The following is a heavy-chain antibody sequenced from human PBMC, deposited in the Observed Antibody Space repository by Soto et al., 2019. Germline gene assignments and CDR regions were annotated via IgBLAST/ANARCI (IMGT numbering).Heavy chain of an antibody. CDR3: ARAHIQGYYYGMDV. J-gene: IGHJ6*02. CDR1: GFTFSSYG. CDR2: IWYDGSNK. D-gene: IGHD2-21*01. Sequence: QVQLVESGGGVVQPGRSLRLSCAASGFTFSSYGMHWVRQAPGKGLEWVAVIWYDGSNKYYADSVKGRFTISRDNSKNTLYLQMNSLRAEVTAVYYCARAHIQGYYYGMDVWGQGTTVTVSS. V-gene: IGHV3-33*01.